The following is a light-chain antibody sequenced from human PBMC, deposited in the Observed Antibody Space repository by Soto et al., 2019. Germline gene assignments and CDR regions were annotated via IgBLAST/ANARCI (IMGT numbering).Light chain of an antibody. V-gene: IGKV1-33*01. CDR1: QDISKY. CDR2: DAS. CDR3: QKYDDYPLN. J-gene: IGKJ4*01. Sequence: DIQMTHSPSSLSASVLYIVTITFQASQDISKYLNLYQQKPGKAPKLLIYDASNLQSGVPSRFIGSGSGTDFTLTIDNLQPEDFATYYCQKYDDYPLNFGGGTKVDIK.